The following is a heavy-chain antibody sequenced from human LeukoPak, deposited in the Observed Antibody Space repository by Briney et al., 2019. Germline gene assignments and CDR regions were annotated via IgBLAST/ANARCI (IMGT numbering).Heavy chain of an antibody. CDR2: ISNIGST. J-gene: IGHJ3*02. CDR3: TRDRSALDT. Sequence: PSETLSLTCTVSGASMSSYFWTWIRQSPGKGLEWIGYISNIGSTNYNPSLKSRVTISGDTSKNQFSLKLSSVTAADTAVYYCTRDRSALDTWGQRTMVTVSS. V-gene: IGHV4-59*01. CDR1: GASMSSYF.